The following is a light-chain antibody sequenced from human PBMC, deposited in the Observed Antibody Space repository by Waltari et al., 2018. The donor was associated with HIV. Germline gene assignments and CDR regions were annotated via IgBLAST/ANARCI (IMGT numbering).Light chain of an antibody. CDR1: RYNIGSNY. V-gene: IGLV1-47*01. CDR3: ATWDDSLSGSVL. Sequence: QSVLTQPPSASGTPGQRVTISCSGSRYNIGSNYVYWYQDLPGTAPKLLIYRNNQRPSGVPDRFSGSKSGTSASLAISGLRSEDEAAYDCATWDDSLSGSVLFGGGTKLTVL. J-gene: IGLJ2*01. CDR2: RNN.